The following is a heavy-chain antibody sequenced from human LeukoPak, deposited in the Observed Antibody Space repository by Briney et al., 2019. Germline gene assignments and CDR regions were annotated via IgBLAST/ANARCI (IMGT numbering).Heavy chain of an antibody. Sequence: HGESLKISCAASGFTFSGFWMSWVRQAPGKGPEWVANIKLDGSEKYYVDAVKGRFTISRDNAKNSLYLQMNSLRAEDTAVYHCARGGWYPDNWGQGTLVTVSS. J-gene: IGHJ4*02. CDR2: IKLDGSEK. CDR1: GFTFSGFW. V-gene: IGHV3-7*01. D-gene: IGHD6-19*01. CDR3: ARGGWYPDN.